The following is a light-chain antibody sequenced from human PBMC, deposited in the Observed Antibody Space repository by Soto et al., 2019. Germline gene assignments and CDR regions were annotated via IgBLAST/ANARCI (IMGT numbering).Light chain of an antibody. J-gene: IGKJ1*01. V-gene: IGKV1-5*03. CDR3: QQYSNYFWT. CDR2: KAS. CDR1: QSISTW. Sequence: DLQMTQSPSTLSASVGDRVTITCRASQSISTWLAWHQQKPGKAPKLLISKASSLESGVPSRFSGSGSGTEFTLTISSLQPDDFATYYCQQYSNYFWTFGQGTKVDIK.